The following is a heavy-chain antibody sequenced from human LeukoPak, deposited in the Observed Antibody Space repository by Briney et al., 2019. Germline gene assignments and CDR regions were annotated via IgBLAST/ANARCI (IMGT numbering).Heavy chain of an antibody. CDR1: GYTFTSYG. V-gene: IGHV1-18*01. D-gene: IGHD6-19*01. J-gene: IGHJ5*02. Sequence: ASVKVSCKASGYTFTSYGISWVRQAPGQGLEWMGWISAYNGNTNFAQKLQGRVTMTTDTSTSTAYMELRSLRSDDTAVYYCARDKQWLVRGWFDPWGQGTLVTVSS. CDR3: ARDKQWLVRGWFDP. CDR2: ISAYNGNT.